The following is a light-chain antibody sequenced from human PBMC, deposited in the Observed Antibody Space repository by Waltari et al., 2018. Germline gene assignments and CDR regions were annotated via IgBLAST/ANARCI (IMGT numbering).Light chain of an antibody. J-gene: IGLJ2*01. V-gene: IGLV3-1*01. CDR3: QAWDDTTVV. Sequence: SYELTQPPSVSVSPGQTAPITCPGDVLGDKYCWWYQQKPGPSPVAVIYSDDKRPSGIPERFSGSNSGNTATLTIGGTQTTDEGDYYCQAWDDTTVVFGAGTKVTV. CDR1: VLGDKY. CDR2: SDD.